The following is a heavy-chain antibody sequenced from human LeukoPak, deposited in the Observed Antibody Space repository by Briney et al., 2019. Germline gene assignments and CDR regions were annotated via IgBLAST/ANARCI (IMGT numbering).Heavy chain of an antibody. CDR3: ARGSYSGYGVDY. Sequence: GGSLRLSCAASGFSFSDCGMHWVRQAPGKGLEWVAFIRYDGSDKYYADSVKGRFTISRDNSKNSLYLQVNSLKTEDTAVYYCARGSYSGYGVDYWGQGTLVTVSS. CDR2: IRYDGSDK. CDR1: GFSFSDCG. V-gene: IGHV3-30*02. J-gene: IGHJ4*02. D-gene: IGHD5-12*01.